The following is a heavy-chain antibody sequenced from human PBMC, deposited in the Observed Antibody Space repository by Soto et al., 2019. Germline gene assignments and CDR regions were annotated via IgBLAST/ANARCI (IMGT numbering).Heavy chain of an antibody. D-gene: IGHD4-17*01. V-gene: IGHV3-48*01. J-gene: IGHJ4*02. CDR3: ERERMTTVPTAFDY. Sequence: EVQLVESGGGLVQPGGSLRLSCAASGFTFSSYSMNWVRQAPGKGLEWVSYISSSSSTIYYADSVKGRFTISRDNAKNTLYLQMNSLRADDTAVYYCERERMTTVPTAFDYWGQGTLVTVSS. CDR1: GFTFSSYS. CDR2: ISSSSSTI.